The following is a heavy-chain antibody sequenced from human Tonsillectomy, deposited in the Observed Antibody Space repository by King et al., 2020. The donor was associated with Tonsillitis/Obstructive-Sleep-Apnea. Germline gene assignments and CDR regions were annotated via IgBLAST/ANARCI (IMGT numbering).Heavy chain of an antibody. J-gene: IGHJ6*03. D-gene: IGHD2-15*01. V-gene: IGHV5-51*01. CDR2: IYPGDSDT. CDR1: GYSFTTYW. CDR3: ARGDIVVVVAARDYYYYMDV. Sequence: EAQLVQSGAEVKKPGEFLKISCKGSGYSFTTYWIGWVRQMPGKGLEWMGIIYPGDSDTRYSPSFQGQVTISADTSISTAYLQWSSLKAADTAVYYCARGDIVVVVAARDYYYYMDVWGKGTTVTVSS.